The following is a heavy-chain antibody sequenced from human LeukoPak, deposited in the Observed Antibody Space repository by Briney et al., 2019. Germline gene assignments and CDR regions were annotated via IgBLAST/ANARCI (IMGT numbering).Heavy chain of an antibody. Sequence: GGSLRLSCAASGFTFSSYGMHWVRQAPGKGLEWVAFIRYDGSNKYYADSVKGRFTISRDNSKNTLYLQMNSLRAEDTAVYYCAKDLDDFWSGYHDYWGQGTLVTVSS. V-gene: IGHV3-30*02. CDR2: IRYDGSNK. CDR1: GFTFSSYG. CDR3: AKDLDDFWSGYHDY. D-gene: IGHD3-3*01. J-gene: IGHJ4*02.